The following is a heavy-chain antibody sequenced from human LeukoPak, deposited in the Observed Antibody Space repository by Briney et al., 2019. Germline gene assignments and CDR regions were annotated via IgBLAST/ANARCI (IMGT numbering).Heavy chain of an antibody. CDR2: INHSGST. V-gene: IGHV4-34*01. CDR3: ARRRDGYNWSGYFDY. CDR1: GGSFSGYY. D-gene: IGHD5-24*01. J-gene: IGHJ4*02. Sequence: SETLSLTCAVYGGSFSGYYWSWIRQPPGKGLEWIGEINHSGSTNYSPSLKSRVTISVDTSKNQFSLKLSSVTAADTAVYYCARRRDGYNWSGYFDYWGQGTLVTVSS.